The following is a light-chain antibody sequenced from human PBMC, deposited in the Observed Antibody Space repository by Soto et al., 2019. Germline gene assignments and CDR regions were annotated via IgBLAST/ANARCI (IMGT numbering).Light chain of an antibody. CDR2: DAS. CDR1: QSISSW. CDR3: QQYNSYSWT. J-gene: IGKJ1*01. V-gene: IGKV1-5*01. Sequence: DIQMTQSPSTLSASVGDRVTITCRASQSISSWLAWYQQKPGKAPKLLTYDASSLESGVPSRFSGTGLGTEFTLTIGSLQPDDFATYYCQQYNSYSWTFGQGTKVDIK.